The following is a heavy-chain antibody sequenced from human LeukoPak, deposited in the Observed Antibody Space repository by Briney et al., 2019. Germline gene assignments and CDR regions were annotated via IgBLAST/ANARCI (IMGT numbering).Heavy chain of an antibody. D-gene: IGHD3-22*01. CDR1: GFTFSSYA. V-gene: IGHV3-23*01. J-gene: IGHJ5*02. CDR3: AKDPGSSGCYYNWDWFDP. CDR2: ISGSGGST. Sequence: GGSLRLSCAASGFTFSSYAMSWVRQAPGKGLEWVSAISGSGGSTYYADSVKGRFTISRDNSKNTLYLQMNSLRAEDTAVYYCAKDPGSSGCYYNWDWFDPWGQGTLVTVSS.